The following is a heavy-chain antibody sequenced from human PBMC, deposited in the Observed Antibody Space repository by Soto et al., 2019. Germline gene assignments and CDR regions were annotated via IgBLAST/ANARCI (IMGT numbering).Heavy chain of an antibody. V-gene: IGHV1-8*01. Sequence: QVQLVQSGAEVKKPGASVKVSCKASGYTFISYDINWVRQATGQGLEWMGWMNPNTGDTGYAQKFQGRVTMTRNTSINTANLELISPRSDDTAVYFCARGDGYIFDYWGQGTLVTVSS. D-gene: IGHD5-12*01. CDR1: GYTFISYD. CDR3: ARGDGYIFDY. J-gene: IGHJ4*02. CDR2: MNPNTGDT.